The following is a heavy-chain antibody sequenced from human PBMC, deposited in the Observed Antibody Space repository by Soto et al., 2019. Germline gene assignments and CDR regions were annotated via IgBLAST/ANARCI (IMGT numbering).Heavy chain of an antibody. D-gene: IGHD3-16*01. Sequence: GGSPRLSCAASGFTFSSYWMSWVRQAPGKGLEWVANIKQDGSERYYVDSVKGRFTISRDNAKNSLFLQMNTLRAEDTAVYYCAKKRDYDYEACDVWGQGTVGTVS. J-gene: IGHJ3*01. CDR1: GFTFSSYW. CDR2: IKQDGSER. CDR3: AKKRDYDYEACDV. V-gene: IGHV3-7*03.